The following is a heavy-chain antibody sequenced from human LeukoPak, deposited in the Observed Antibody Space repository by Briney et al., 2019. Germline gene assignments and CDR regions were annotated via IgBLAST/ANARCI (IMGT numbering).Heavy chain of an antibody. CDR3: VANLVAVFHY. J-gene: IGHJ4*02. Sequence: SETLSLTCTVSGGSLSSHYWSWIRQFPGKGLEWIGYIFYSGTTKYNPSLKSRVTISVDTSKSQFSLNLTSVTAADTAVYYCVANLVAVFHYWGQGALVTVSP. CDR2: IFYSGTT. CDR1: GGSLSSHY. V-gene: IGHV4-59*03. D-gene: IGHD1-7*01.